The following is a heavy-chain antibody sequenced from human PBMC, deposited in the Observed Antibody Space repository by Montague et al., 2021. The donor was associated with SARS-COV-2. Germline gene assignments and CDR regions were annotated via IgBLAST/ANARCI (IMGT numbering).Heavy chain of an antibody. D-gene: IGHD3-22*01. J-gene: IGHJ3*02. Sequence: TLSLTCTVSGSSISSGGYYWIWIRQHPGKGLVWNVYIYYSGSTYYNPSLKSRVTISVDTSKNQFSLKLSSVTAADTAVYYCARAGTITMIVVVIDAFDIWGQGTMVTVSS. CDR3: ARAGTITMIVVVIDAFDI. CDR2: IYYSGST. CDR1: GSSISSGGYY. V-gene: IGHV4-31*03.